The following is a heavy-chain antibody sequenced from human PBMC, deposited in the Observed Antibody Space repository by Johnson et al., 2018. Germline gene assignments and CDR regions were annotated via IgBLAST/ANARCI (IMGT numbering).Heavy chain of an antibody. Sequence: VQLGQSGGGLIQARGSLRLSCAASGFTVSSNYMSWVRQAPGTGLEWFSVIYRGGNPSSAHSVKGLFPIPRDDSKTSLSLQMNSLRAEDTAVYYRASGSRNRQREDVFDIWGRGTMVTVSS. CDR1: GFTVSSNY. J-gene: IGHJ3*02. CDR3: ASGSRNRQREDVFDI. D-gene: IGHD2-15*01. CDR2: IYRGGNP. V-gene: IGHV3-53*01.